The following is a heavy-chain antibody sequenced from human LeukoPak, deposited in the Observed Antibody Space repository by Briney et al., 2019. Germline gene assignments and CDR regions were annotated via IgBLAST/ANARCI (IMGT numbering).Heavy chain of an antibody. V-gene: IGHV4-34*01. D-gene: IGHD2-21*02. Sequence: SETLSLTCAVYGGSFSGYYWSWIRQPPGKGLEWIGEINHSGSTNYNTSLKSRVTISVDTSKNQFSLKLSSVTAADTAVYYCARVGHIVVVTATHYFDYWGQGTLVTVSS. J-gene: IGHJ4*02. CDR2: INHSGST. CDR1: GGSFSGYY. CDR3: ARVGHIVVVTATHYFDY.